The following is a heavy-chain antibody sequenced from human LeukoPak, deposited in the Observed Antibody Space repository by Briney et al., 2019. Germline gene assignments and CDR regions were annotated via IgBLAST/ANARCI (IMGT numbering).Heavy chain of an antibody. CDR1: GFTFSSYA. V-gene: IGHV3-23*01. Sequence: GGSLRLSCAASGFTFSSYAMSWVRQAPGKGLEWVSAISGSGGSTYYADSVKGRFIISRDNSKNTLYLQMNSLRAEDTAVYYCAKDLLFEYSSSLYDYWGQGTLVTVSS. CDR3: AKDLLFEYSSSLYDY. CDR2: ISGSGGST. D-gene: IGHD6-6*01. J-gene: IGHJ4*02.